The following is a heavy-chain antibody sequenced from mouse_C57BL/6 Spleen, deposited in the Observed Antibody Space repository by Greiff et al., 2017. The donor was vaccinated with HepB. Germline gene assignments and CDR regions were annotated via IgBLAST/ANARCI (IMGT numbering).Heavy chain of an antibody. J-gene: IGHJ1*03. V-gene: IGHV2-5*01. CDR3: AKPYYYGSSHWYFDV. Sequence: VQGVESGPGLVQPSQSLSITCTVSGFSLTSYGVHWVRQSPGKGLEWLGVIWRGGSTDYNAAFMSRLSITKDNSKSQVFFKMNSLQADDTAIYYCAKPYYYGSSHWYFDVWGTGTTVTVSS. CDR1: GFSLTSYG. CDR2: IWRGGST. D-gene: IGHD1-1*01.